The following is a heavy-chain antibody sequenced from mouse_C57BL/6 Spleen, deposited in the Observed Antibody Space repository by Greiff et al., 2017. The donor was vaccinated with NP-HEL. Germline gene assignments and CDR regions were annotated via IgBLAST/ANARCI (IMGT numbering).Heavy chain of an antibody. CDR1: GFSLTSYG. D-gene: IGHD2-3*01. Sequence: VMLVESGPGLVQPSQSLSITCTVSGFSLTSYGVHWVRQSPGKGLEWLGVIWSGGSTDYNAAFISRLSISKDNSKSQVFFKMNSLQADDTAIYYCARSLDGYYVYWGQGTLVTVSA. V-gene: IGHV2-2*01. J-gene: IGHJ3*01. CDR2: IWSGGST. CDR3: ARSLDGYYVY.